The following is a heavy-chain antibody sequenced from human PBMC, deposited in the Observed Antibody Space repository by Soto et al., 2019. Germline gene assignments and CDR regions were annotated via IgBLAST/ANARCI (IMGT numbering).Heavy chain of an antibody. CDR3: XXXSNDIDY. V-gene: IGHV1-18*01. Sequence: QVQLVQSGAEVKKPGASVKVSCKASGYTFTSYGISWXXQAXGQGLEWMGWISAYNGNTNYAQKLQGRVTMTTDTXXXXXXXXXXXXXXXXXXXXXXXXXSNDIDYWGQGTLVTVSS. CDR1: GYTFTSYG. J-gene: IGHJ4*02. D-gene: IGHD1-1*01. CDR2: ISAYNGNT.